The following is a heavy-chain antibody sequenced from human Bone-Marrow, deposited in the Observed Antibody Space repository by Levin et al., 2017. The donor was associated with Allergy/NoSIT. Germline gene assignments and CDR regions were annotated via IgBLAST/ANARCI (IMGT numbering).Heavy chain of an antibody. CDR2: ISASGIST. D-gene: IGHD3-3*01. V-gene: IGHV3-23*01. Sequence: GGSLRLSCVASGFSFSTYAMTWVRQAPGKGLEWVSAISASGISTDHADSVKGRFTISRDNSKNTLYFQMNSLGVEDTAVYYCAKPYFDFWSGNMGAGHWGQGALVIVSS. J-gene: IGHJ4*02. CDR1: GFSFSTYA. CDR3: AKPYFDFWSGNMGAGH.